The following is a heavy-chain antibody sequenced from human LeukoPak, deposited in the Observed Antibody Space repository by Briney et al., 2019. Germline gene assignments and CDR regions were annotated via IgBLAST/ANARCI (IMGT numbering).Heavy chain of an antibody. CDR1: GGSIRSSSYY. V-gene: IGHV4-39*01. CDR3: AGPITMVRGVDP. CDR2: IYYSGTT. J-gene: IGHJ5*02. D-gene: IGHD3-10*01. Sequence: PSETLSLTCTVSGGSIRSSSYYWGWIRQPPGKGLEWIGTIYYSGTTYYNPSLKSRVTISVDTSKNQFSLKLSSVTAADTALYYCAGPITMVRGVDPWGQGTLVTVSS.